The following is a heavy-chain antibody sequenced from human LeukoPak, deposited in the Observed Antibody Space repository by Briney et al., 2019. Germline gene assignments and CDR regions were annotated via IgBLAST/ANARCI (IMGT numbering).Heavy chain of an antibody. CDR3: ARGPHKFDY. CDR1: GGSISSYY. Sequence: SETLSLTCTVSGGSISSYYWSWIRQPPGKGLEWIGYISYSGSTNYNPSLKSRVTVSVDTSKHQFSLKLSAVTAADTAVYYCARGPHKFDYWGQGSLVTVSS. V-gene: IGHV4-59*01. J-gene: IGHJ4*02. CDR2: ISYSGST.